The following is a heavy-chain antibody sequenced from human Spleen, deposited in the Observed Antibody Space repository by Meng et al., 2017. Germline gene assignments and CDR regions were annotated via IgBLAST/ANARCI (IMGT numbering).Heavy chain of an antibody. CDR2: ISWNSGSI. CDR3: AKGYSTGYDGVGTFDY. V-gene: IGHV3-9*01. CDR1: GFTFDDYA. D-gene: IGHD5-12*01. J-gene: IGHJ4*02. Sequence: SLKISCAASGFTFDDYAMHWVRQAPGKGLEWVSGISWNSGSIGYADSVKGRFTISRDNAKNSLYLQMNSLSAKDTALYYCAKGYSTGYDGVGTFDYWGQGTLVTVSS.